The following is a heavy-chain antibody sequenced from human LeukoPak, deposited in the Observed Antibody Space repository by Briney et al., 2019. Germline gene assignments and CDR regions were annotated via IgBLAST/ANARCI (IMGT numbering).Heavy chain of an antibody. CDR3: ASGGDDASDI. Sequence: PSETLSLTCTVSGGSISSYYWSWIRQPPRKGLEWIGYIYYSRSTNYNPSLKSRVTISVDTSKNQFSLKLSSVTAADTAVYYCASGGDDASDIWGQGTMVTVSS. J-gene: IGHJ3*02. CDR2: IYYSRST. CDR1: GGSISSYY. D-gene: IGHD2-21*02. V-gene: IGHV4-59*01.